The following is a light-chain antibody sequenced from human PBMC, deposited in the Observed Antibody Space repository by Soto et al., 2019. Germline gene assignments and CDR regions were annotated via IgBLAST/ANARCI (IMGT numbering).Light chain of an antibody. J-gene: IGLJ2*01. Sequence: QSVLTQPPSASGTPGQRVTISCSGSSSNIGSKYVYWYQQLPGTAPKLLMYRNNQRPSGVPDRFSGSKSGTSASLAIRGLRSEDEADYYCAAWDAGVSGPAFGGGTKVTVL. V-gene: IGLV1-47*01. CDR2: RNN. CDR3: AAWDAGVSGPA. CDR1: SSNIGSKY.